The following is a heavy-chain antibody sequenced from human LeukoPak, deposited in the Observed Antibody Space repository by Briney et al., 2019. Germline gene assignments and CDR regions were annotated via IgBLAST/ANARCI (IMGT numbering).Heavy chain of an antibody. CDR2: IYTSGST. V-gene: IGHV4-4*07. Sequence: PSETLSLTCTVSGGSTSSYYWSWIRQPAGKGLEWIGRIYTSGSTNYNPSLKSRVTMSVDTSKNQFSLKLSSVTAADTAVYYCAYSGYDTPFDYWGQGTLVTVSS. D-gene: IGHD5-12*01. J-gene: IGHJ4*02. CDR1: GGSTSSYY. CDR3: AYSGYDTPFDY.